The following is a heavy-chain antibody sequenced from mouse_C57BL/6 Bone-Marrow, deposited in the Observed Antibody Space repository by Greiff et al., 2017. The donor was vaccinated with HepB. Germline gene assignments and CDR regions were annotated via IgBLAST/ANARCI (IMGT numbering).Heavy chain of an antibody. D-gene: IGHD1-1*01. CDR1: GYTFTSYW. CDR3: ACVVHYYGSSPIDY. Sequence: QVQLQQPGAELVKPGASVKMSCKASGYTFTSYWITWVKQRPGQGLEWIGDIYPGSGSTNYNEKFKSKATLTVDTSSSTAYMQLSSLTSEDSAVYYCACVVHYYGSSPIDYWGQGTTLTVSS. J-gene: IGHJ2*01. CDR2: IYPGSGST. V-gene: IGHV1-55*01.